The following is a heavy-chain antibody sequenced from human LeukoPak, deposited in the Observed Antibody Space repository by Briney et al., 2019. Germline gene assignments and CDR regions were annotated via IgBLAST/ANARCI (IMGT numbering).Heavy chain of an antibody. J-gene: IGHJ4*02. V-gene: IGHV3-30*19. Sequence: PGRSLRLSCATSGFTFSNFGMQWVRQAPGKGLEWVAVISYDGSNRNYADPVKGRFTISRDNSNNTLCLQMNSLRAEDTAVYYCARDPRRGIVGAPFDYWGLGALVTVSS. D-gene: IGHD1-26*01. CDR3: ARDPRRGIVGAPFDY. CDR1: GFTFSNFG. CDR2: ISYDGSNR.